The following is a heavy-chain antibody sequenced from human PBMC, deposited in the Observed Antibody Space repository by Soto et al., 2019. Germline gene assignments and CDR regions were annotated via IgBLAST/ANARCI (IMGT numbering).Heavy chain of an antibody. CDR3: ARHHEEYSYGEVDY. Sequence: SETLSLTCTVSGGSISSSSYYWGWIRQPPGKGLEWIGSIYYSGSTYYNPSLKSRVTISVDTSKNQFSLKLSSVTAADTAVYYCARHHEEYSYGEVDYWGQGTLVTVSA. J-gene: IGHJ4*02. CDR2: IYYSGST. D-gene: IGHD5-18*01. CDR1: GGSISSSSYY. V-gene: IGHV4-39*01.